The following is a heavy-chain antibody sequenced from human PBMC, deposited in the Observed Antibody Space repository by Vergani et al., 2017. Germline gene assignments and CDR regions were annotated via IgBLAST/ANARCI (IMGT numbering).Heavy chain of an antibody. CDR2: IIPILGIA. CDR3: AREGSGSYYNYYYVMDV. Sequence: QVQPVQSGAEVKKPGSSVKVSCKASGGTFSSYTISWVRQAPGQGLEWMGRIIPILGIANYAQKFQGRVTITADKSTSTAYMELSSLRSEDTSVYYCAREGSGSYYNYYYVMDVWGQGTTVTVSS. CDR1: GGTFSSYT. J-gene: IGHJ6*02. V-gene: IGHV1-69*08. D-gene: IGHD3-10*01.